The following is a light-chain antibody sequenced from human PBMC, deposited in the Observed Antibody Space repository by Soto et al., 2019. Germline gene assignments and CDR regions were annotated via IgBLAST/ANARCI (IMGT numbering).Light chain of an antibody. CDR2: GAS. V-gene: IGKV3-20*01. CDR3: QQYDSSPIT. J-gene: IGKJ5*01. CDR1: QTFGVR. Sequence: EVVLTQSPATLSASPGERATLSCRASQTFGVRLALYQHKPGQAPSLLIYGASRRATGIPDRFSGSGSGTDFTLTISRLEPEDFAVYYCQQYDSSPITLGQGTRLEI.